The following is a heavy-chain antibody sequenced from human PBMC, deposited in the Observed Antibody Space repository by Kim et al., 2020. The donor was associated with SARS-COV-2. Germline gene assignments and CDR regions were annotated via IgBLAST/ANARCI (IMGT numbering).Heavy chain of an antibody. Sequence: GGSTFYADSVKGRFTISRDNSKNTLYLQMNSLRAEDTAVYYCARLPYGMDVWGQGTTVTVSS. J-gene: IGHJ6*02. V-gene: IGHV3-53*01. CDR3: ARLPYGMDV. CDR2: GGST.